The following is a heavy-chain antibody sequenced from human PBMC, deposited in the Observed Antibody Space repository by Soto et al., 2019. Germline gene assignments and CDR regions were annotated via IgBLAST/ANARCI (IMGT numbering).Heavy chain of an antibody. J-gene: IGHJ4*02. CDR1: VFSFSSYA. V-gene: IGHV3-23*01. Sequence: LRLSCAASVFSFSSYAMSWVRQAAGKGLEWVSAISGSGGSTYYADSVKGRFTISTDNSKNTLYLQMNSLRAEDTAVYYCAKMYSGYDFDYWGQGTLVTVSS. D-gene: IGHD5-12*01. CDR2: ISGSGGST. CDR3: AKMYSGYDFDY.